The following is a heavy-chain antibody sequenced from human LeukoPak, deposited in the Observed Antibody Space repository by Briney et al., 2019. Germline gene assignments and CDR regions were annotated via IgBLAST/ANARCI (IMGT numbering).Heavy chain of an antibody. CDR1: GGSISTYY. V-gene: IGHV4-59*01. Sequence: SETLSLTCTVSGGSISTYYWSWIRQPPGKGLEWIGYIYYSGSTNYNPSLKSRVTISIDTSKNQFSLNLTSVTAADTAVYYCARASNNWFVWFDPWGQGTLVTVSS. CDR2: IYYSGST. CDR3: ARASNNWFVWFDP. D-gene: IGHD1-1*01. J-gene: IGHJ5*02.